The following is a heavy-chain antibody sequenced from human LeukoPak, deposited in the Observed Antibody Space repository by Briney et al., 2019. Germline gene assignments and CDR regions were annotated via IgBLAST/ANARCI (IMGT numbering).Heavy chain of an antibody. CDR3: ARGPTVLRYFDWLPQH. V-gene: IGHV4-34*01. CDR2: INHSGST. CDR1: GGSFSGYY. J-gene: IGHJ4*02. Sequence: SETLSLTCAVYGGSFSGYYWSWIRQPPGKGLEWIGEINHSGSTNYNPSLKSRVTISVDTSKSQFSLKLSSVTAADAAVYYCARGPTVLRYFDWLPQHWGQGTLVTVSS. D-gene: IGHD3-9*01.